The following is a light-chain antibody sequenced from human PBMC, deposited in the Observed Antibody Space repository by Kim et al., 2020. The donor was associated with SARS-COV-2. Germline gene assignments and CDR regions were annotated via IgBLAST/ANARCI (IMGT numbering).Light chain of an antibody. Sequence: GKTVTLSCTHSRGSIASNYVQWYQQRPGSAPTTVIYEDNQRPSGVPDRFSGSIDSSSNSASLTISGLKTEDEADYYCQSYDSSIVVFGGGTQLTVL. CDR3: QSYDSSIVV. CDR2: EDN. V-gene: IGLV6-57*03. CDR1: RGSIASNY. J-gene: IGLJ2*01.